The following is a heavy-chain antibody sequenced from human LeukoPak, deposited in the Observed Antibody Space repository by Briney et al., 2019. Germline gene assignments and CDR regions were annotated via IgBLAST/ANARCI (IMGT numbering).Heavy chain of an antibody. D-gene: IGHD3-22*01. CDR3: ATETDSEDSSGYSFDP. CDR2: YDLEDEEV. Sequence: ASVKVSCKVPGYALTDLAIHSVRQAPGQSLQCMGGYDLEDEEVVYAQTFQGRLSMTEDTSTDTAYMELAGMTSEDTDIYYCATETDSEDSSGYSFDPWGQGTLVTVSS. J-gene: IGHJ5*02. CDR1: GYALTDLA. V-gene: IGHV1-24*01.